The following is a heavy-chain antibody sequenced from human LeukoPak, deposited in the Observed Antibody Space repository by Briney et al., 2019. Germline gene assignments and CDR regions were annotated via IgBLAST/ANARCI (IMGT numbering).Heavy chain of an antibody. D-gene: IGHD4-23*01. CDR2: ISWNSANI. J-gene: IGHJ4*02. Sequence: GGSLRLSCAASGFTFEDYSIHWVRRAPGKGLEWVSGISWNSANIAYMDSVKGRFTISRDSAKKSLYLQMNSLRAEDTAVYYCARGARKGDDYGGFFDYWGQGTLVTVSS. CDR1: GFTFEDYS. V-gene: IGHV3-9*01. CDR3: ARGARKGDDYGGFFDY.